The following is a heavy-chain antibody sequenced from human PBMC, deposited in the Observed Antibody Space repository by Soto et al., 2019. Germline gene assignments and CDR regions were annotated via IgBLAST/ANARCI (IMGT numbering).Heavy chain of an antibody. J-gene: IGHJ4*02. D-gene: IGHD1-26*01. CDR2: ISYDGSNK. Sequence: QVQLVESGGGVVQPGRSLRLSCAASGFTFSSYAVHWVRQAPGKGLEWVAVISYDGSNKYYADSVKGRFTISRDNSKNTLYLQMNSLRAEDTAVYYCARDRGVGASFDYWGQGTLVTVSS. CDR3: ARDRGVGASFDY. CDR1: GFTFSSYA. V-gene: IGHV3-30-3*01.